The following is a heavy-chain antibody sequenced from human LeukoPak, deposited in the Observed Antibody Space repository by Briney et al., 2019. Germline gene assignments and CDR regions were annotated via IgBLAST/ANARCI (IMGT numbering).Heavy chain of an antibody. CDR2: ISGSSGII. CDR1: GLTFNTYT. J-gene: IGHJ4*02. Sequence: GGSLRLSCAASGLTFNTYTMNWVRQAPGKGLEWVSYISGSSGIIDYADSVRGRFTISRDNSKNTLYLQMNSLRAEDTAVYYCARLDNYGMVIYWGQGTLVTVSS. D-gene: IGHD4-17*01. CDR3: ARLDNYGMVIY. V-gene: IGHV3-48*01.